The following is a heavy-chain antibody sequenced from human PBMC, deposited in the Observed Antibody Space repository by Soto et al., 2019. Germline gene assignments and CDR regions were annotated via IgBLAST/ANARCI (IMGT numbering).Heavy chain of an antibody. D-gene: IGHD4-17*01. CDR2: ISGSGVTT. J-gene: IGHJ4*02. CDR1: GFTFSTYA. V-gene: IGHV3-23*01. CDR3: AKDHRGAYADYFDY. Sequence: GGSLSLSRAASGFTFSTYAMAWVRQVPGKGLQWFSGISGSGVTTSYADSVKGRFTISRDNSKSTLYLQMNSLRAEDTAVYYCAKDHRGAYADYFDYWGQGTLVTVSS.